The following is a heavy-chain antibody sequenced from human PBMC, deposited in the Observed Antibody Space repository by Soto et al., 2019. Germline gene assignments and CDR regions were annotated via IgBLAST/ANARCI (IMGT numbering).Heavy chain of an antibody. CDR1: GFTFSSYG. CDR3: AKAQAAIYWYFDL. V-gene: IGHV3-30*18. CDR2: ISYDGSNK. J-gene: IGHJ2*01. Sequence: QVQLVESGGGVVQPGRSLRLSCAASGFTFSSYGMHWVRQAPGKGLEWVAVISYDGSNKYYADSVKGRFTISRDNSKNTLYLQMNSLRAEDTAVYYCAKAQAAIYWYFDLWGRGTLVTVSS.